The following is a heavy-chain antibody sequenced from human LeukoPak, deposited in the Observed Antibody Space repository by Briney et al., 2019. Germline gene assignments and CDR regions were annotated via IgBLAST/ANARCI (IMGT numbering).Heavy chain of an antibody. D-gene: IGHD6-13*01. V-gene: IGHV1-69*13. CDR1: GGTFSSYA. Sequence: SVKVSCKASGGTFSSYAISWVRQAPGQGLEWMGGIIPIFGTANYAQKFQGRVTITADESTSTAYMELSSLRSEDTAVYYCARDRRTAAGTLHPDYYYYGMDFWGQGTTVTVSS. J-gene: IGHJ6*02. CDR3: ARDRRTAAGTLHPDYYYYGMDF. CDR2: IIPIFGTA.